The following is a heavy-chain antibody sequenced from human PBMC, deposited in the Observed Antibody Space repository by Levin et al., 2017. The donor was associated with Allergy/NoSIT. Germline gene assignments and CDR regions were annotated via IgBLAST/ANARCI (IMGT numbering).Heavy chain of an antibody. J-gene: IGHJ4*02. CDR3: VRDGPIGTGADY. Sequence: SGGSLRLSCAASGFTFNSYGMHWVRQAPGKGLEWLALIGSHGNNKYYADSVKGRFTISRDNSKNTLYLQMNGLSVEETAVYYCVRDGPIGTGADYWGQGTLVTVSS. V-gene: IGHV3-33*01. CDR2: IGSHGNNK. D-gene: IGHD1-14*01. CDR1: GFTFNSYG.